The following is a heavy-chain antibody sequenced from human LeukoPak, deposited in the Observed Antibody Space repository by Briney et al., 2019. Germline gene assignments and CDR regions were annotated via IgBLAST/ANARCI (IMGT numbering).Heavy chain of an antibody. CDR2: INTNTGNT. J-gene: IGHJ6*02. CDR1: GYTFTSYA. Sequence: ASVKVSCKASGYTFTSYAMNWVRQAPGQGLEWMGWINTNTGNTTYAQGFTGRFVFSLDTSVSTAYLQISSLKAEDTAVYYCARPLHRTIYYYYGMDVWGQGTTVTVSS. V-gene: IGHV7-4-1*02. CDR3: ARPLHRTIYYYYGMDV.